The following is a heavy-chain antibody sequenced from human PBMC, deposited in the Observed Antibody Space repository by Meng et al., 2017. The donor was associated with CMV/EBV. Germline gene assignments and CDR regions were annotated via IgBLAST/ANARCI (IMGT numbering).Heavy chain of an antibody. CDR2: IYYSGST. D-gene: IGHD3-22*01. CDR1: GGSISSSSYY. J-gene: IGHJ5*02. CDR3: ARDTAYYYDSSGYTDYP. Sequence: ESLKISCTVSGGSISSSSYYWGWIRQPPGKGLEWIGSIYYSGSTYYNPSLKSRVTISVDTSKNQFSLKLSSVTAADTAVYYCARDTAYYYDSSGYTDYPWGQGTLVTVSS. V-gene: IGHV4-39*02.